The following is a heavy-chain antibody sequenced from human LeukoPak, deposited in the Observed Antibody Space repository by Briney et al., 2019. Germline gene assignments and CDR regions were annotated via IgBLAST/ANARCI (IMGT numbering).Heavy chain of an antibody. Sequence: PSETLSLTCTVSGGSISSYYWSWIRQPPGKGLEWIGYIYYSGSTNYNPSLKSRVTISVDTSKNQFSLKLSSVTAADTAVYYCARGLHYYDSCGYYYVDAFDIWGQGTMVTVSS. CDR2: IYYSGST. V-gene: IGHV4-59*01. CDR1: GGSISSYY. D-gene: IGHD3-22*01. J-gene: IGHJ3*02. CDR3: ARGLHYYDSCGYYYVDAFDI.